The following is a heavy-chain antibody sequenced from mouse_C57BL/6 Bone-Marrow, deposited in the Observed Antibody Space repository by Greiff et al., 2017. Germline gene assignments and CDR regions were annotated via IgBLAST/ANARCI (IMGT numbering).Heavy chain of an antibody. CDR3: ARGKLGPADY. Sequence: QVQLQQSGAELVRPGASVKLSCKASGYTFTDYYINWVKQRPGQGLEWIARIYPGSGNTYYNEKFKGKATLTAEKSSSTAYMQLSSLTSEDSAVYFCARGKLGPADYWGQGTTLTVSS. CDR2: IYPGSGNT. D-gene: IGHD4-1*01. V-gene: IGHV1-76*01. J-gene: IGHJ2*01. CDR1: GYTFTDYY.